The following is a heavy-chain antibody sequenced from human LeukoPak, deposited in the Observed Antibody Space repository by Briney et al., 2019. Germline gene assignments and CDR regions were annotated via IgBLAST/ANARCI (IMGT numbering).Heavy chain of an antibody. Sequence: SETLSLTCTVSGDSISSSSYHWGWIRQPPGKGLEWLGSIYYGGNTYYNSSIESRGTISVDTSRNQFSLKLTSVTAADTAVYYCARHRSGGYYYGVLDYWGQGTLVTVSS. D-gene: IGHD3-10*01. V-gene: IGHV4-39*01. CDR1: GDSISSSSYH. CDR3: ARHRSGGYYYGVLDY. J-gene: IGHJ4*02. CDR2: IYYGGNT.